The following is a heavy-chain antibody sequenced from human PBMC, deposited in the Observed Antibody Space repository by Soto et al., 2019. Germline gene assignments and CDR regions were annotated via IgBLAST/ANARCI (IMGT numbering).Heavy chain of an antibody. D-gene: IGHD5-18*01. J-gene: IGHJ5*02. V-gene: IGHV1-69*01. CDR1: GGTFSSDA. CDR3: ARDLPSYGYNNWFDP. Sequence: QVQLVQSGAEVKKPGSSVKVSCKASGGTFSSDAISWVRQAPGQGLEWMGGIIPIFGTANYAQKFQGRVTITADESTSKAYMELSSLRSEDTAVYYCARDLPSYGYNNWFDPWGQGTLVTVSS. CDR2: IIPIFGTA.